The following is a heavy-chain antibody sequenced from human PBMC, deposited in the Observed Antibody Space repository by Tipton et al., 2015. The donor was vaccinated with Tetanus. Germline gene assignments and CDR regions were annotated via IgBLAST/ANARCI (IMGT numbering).Heavy chain of an antibody. V-gene: IGHV3-53*01. J-gene: IGHJ6*02. CDR3: ARSESRIAPRIPWGMDI. D-gene: IGHD6-6*01. Sequence: SLRLSCVASGFIVSSHYMSWVRQAPGKGLEWVSVMYSGGDTYYVDSVKGRFSISRDNAKNTLYLQMNSLRVEDTAVYYCARSESRIAPRIPWGMDIWRQGTTVTVSS. CDR2: MYSGGDT. CDR1: GFIVSSHY.